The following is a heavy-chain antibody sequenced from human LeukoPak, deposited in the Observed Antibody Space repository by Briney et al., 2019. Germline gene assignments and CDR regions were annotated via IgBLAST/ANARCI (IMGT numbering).Heavy chain of an antibody. Sequence: SVKVSCKASGGTFSSYAISWVRQAPGQGLEWMGGIIPIFGTANYAQKFQGRVTITADESTSTAYMELSSLRSEDTAVYYCARGNDPRFDYYYYGMDVWGQGTTVTVSS. CDR2: IIPIFGTA. J-gene: IGHJ6*02. V-gene: IGHV1-69*01. CDR3: ARGNDPRFDYYYYGMDV. CDR1: GGTFSSYA. D-gene: IGHD3-10*01.